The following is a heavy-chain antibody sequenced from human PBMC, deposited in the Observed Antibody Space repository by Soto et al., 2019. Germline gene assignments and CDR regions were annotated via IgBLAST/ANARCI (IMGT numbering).Heavy chain of an antibody. D-gene: IGHD2-2*02. V-gene: IGHV5-51*01. CDR2: IYPDDSDT. CDR3: ARSERWLQYYYFDY. CDR1: GYTFTNYW. J-gene: IGHJ4*02. Sequence: GESLKISCKGSGYTFTNYWIAWVRQMPGKGLEWMGIIYPDDSDTRYSPSFQGQVTISADKSIRTAYLQWSSLKASDTAMYYCARSERWLQYYYFDYWGQGALVTVSS.